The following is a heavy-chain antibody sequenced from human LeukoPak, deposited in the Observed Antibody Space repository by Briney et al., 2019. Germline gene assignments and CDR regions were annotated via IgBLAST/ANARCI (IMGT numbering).Heavy chain of an antibody. J-gene: IGHJ5*02. CDR2: MNPNSGNT. D-gene: IGHD6-19*01. CDR1: GYTFTSYD. CDR3: ARSGQWPYDWFDP. Sequence: ASVKVSCKASGYTFTSYDINWVRQATGQGLEWMGWMNPNSGNTGYAQKFQGGVTMTRNTSISTAYMELSSLRSEDTAVYYCARSGQWPYDWFDPWGQGTLVTVSS. V-gene: IGHV1-8*01.